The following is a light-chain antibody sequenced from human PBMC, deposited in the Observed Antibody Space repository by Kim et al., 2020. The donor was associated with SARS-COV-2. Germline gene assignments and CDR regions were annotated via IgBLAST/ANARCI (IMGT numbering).Light chain of an antibody. CDR1: SSDIDGYKY. CDR3: SSYIRGSTNYV. V-gene: IGLV2-14*01. Sequence: LPASVSGSPGQSITISCTGTSSDIDGYKYVSWYQQHPGKAPNLVIYEVDNRPSGVSIRFSGSKSGNTASLTISGLQAEDEADYYCSSYIRGSTNYV. CDR2: EVD. J-gene: IGLJ1*01.